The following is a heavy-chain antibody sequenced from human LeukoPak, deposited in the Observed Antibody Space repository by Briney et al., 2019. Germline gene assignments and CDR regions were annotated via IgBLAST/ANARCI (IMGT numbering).Heavy chain of an antibody. D-gene: IGHD2-15*01. CDR2: IGTAGDT. J-gene: IGHJ4*02. V-gene: IGHV3-13*01. Sequence: PGGSLRLSCAASGFTFSSYDMHWVRQATGKGLEWVSAIGTAGDTYYPGSVKGRFIISRENAKNSLYLQMNSLRAGDTAVYYCARQATPHGYFDYWGQGILVTVSS. CDR1: GFTFSSYD. CDR3: ARQATPHGYFDY.